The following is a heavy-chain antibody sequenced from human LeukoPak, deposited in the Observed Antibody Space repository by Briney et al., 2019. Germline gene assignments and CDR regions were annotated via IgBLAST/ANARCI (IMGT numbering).Heavy chain of an antibody. Sequence: QPGRSLRLSCAASGFTFSAYGMHWVRQAPGKALEWVAVISYDGTNKYYADSVKGRFTISRDNSKNTLYLQMTSLRAEDTAVYYCARGGDILTGHQSTFDYWGQGTLVTVSS. CDR3: ARGGDILTGHQSTFDY. CDR2: ISYDGTNK. CDR1: GFTFSAYG. V-gene: IGHV3-30*03. J-gene: IGHJ4*02. D-gene: IGHD3-9*01.